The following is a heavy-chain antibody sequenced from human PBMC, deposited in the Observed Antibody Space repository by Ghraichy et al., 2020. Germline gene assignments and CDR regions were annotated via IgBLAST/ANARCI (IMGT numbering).Heavy chain of an antibody. CDR2: TYYRSKWFY. D-gene: IGHD6-25*01. J-gene: IGHJ4*02. Sequence: SETLSLTCAISGDSVSSNSAAWSWIRQSPSRGLEWLGRTYYRSKWFYGYAVSVKSRITINVDTSNNQFSLHLNSVIPEDTAVYFCARVSSGWPDYWGQGTLVTVSS. CDR3: ARVSSGWPDY. CDR1: GDSVSSNSAA. V-gene: IGHV6-1*01.